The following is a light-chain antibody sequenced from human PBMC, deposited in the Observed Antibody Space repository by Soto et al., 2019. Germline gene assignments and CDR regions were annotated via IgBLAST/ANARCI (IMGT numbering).Light chain of an antibody. CDR3: QEYANSPPT. CDR1: QSVSSRY. J-gene: IGKJ1*01. Sequence: EIVLTQSPGTLSLSPGERATLSCRASQSVSSRYLAWYQQKPGQAPRLLIYGASSRATGIPDRVNGSGFGTDFTVNISRLEPEEFQVYDWQEYANSPPTFGLDTKVEIK. V-gene: IGKV3-20*01. CDR2: GAS.